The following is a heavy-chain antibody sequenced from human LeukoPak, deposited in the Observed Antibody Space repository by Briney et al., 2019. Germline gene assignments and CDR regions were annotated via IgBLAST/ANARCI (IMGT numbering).Heavy chain of an antibody. V-gene: IGHV3-23*01. J-gene: IGHJ6*03. CDR1: GFTFSSYG. D-gene: IGHD2-15*01. CDR2: ISGSGGTT. Sequence: GGSLRLSCAASGFTFSSYGMRWVRQAPGKGLQWVSAISGSGGTTYHADSVKGRFTISRDNSKNTLCLQMNSLRAEDTAVYYCARDGGYCSGGSCYPYHMDVWGKGTTVTISS. CDR3: ARDGGYCSGGSCYPYHMDV.